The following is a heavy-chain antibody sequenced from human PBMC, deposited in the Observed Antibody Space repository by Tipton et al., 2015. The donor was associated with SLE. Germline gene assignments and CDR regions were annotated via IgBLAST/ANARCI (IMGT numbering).Heavy chain of an antibody. J-gene: IGHJ6*04. CDR1: GGSISSGDYY. V-gene: IGHV4-30-4*01. CDR3: ARDRSEAGRYCSGGSCHGGDV. D-gene: IGHD2-15*01. CDR2: IYYSGST. Sequence: TLSLTCTVSGGSISSGDYYWSWIRQPPGKGLEWTGYIYYSGSTYYNPSLKSRVTIAVDTSKNQFSLKLSSVTAADTAVYYCARDRSEAGRYCSGGSCHGGDVWGKGTTVTVSS.